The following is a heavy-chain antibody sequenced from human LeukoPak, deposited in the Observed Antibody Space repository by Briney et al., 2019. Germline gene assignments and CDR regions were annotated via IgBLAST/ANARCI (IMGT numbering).Heavy chain of an antibody. J-gene: IGHJ4*02. CDR2: IYTSGST. V-gene: IGHV4-4*07. Sequence: SETLSLTCTVAGGSISSYYWSWIRQPAGKGLEWIGRIYTSGSTNYNPALKSRVTMSVDTSKNQFSLKLSSVTAADTAVYYCARGPMFFGVAYCDYWGQGTLVTVSS. CDR1: GGSISSYY. CDR3: ARGPMFFGVAYCDY. D-gene: IGHD3-3*01.